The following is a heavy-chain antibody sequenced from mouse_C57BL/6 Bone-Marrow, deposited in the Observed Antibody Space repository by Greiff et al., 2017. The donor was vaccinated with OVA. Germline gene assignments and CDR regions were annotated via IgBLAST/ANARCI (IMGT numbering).Heavy chain of an antibody. Sequence: LVESGAELVKPGASVKLSCKASGYTFTSYWMHWVKQRPGQGLEWIGMIHPNSGSTNYNEKFKSKATLTVDKSSSTAYMQLSSLTSEDSAVYYCARYGYYGFAYWGQGTLVTVSA. CDR1: GYTFTSYW. V-gene: IGHV1-64*01. D-gene: IGHD2-3*01. CDR3: ARYGYYGFAY. CDR2: IHPNSGST. J-gene: IGHJ3*01.